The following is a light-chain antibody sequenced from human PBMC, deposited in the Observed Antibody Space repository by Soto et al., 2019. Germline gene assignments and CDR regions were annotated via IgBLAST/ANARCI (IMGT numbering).Light chain of an antibody. CDR2: DVS. V-gene: IGLV2-11*01. CDR3: CAYAGSYTVL. CDR1: SSDVGGYKY. Sequence: VLTQPRSVSGSPAQSVTISCTGTSSDVGGYKYVSWYQQHPGKVPKLMMFDVSERPSGVPDRFSGSKSGNTASLSISGLQAEDEADYYCCAYAGSYTVLFGGGTKVTVL. J-gene: IGLJ2*01.